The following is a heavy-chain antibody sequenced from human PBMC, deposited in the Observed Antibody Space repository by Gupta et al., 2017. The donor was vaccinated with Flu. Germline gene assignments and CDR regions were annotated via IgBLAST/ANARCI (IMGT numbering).Heavy chain of an antibody. CDR1: GFTVSSNY. Sequence: EVQLVESGGGLVQPGGSLRLSCAASGFTVSSNYMSWVRQAPGKGLEWVSVIYSGGSTYYADSVKGRFTISRDNSKNTLYLQMNSLRAEDTAVYYCARALGVVAVAAQREFDYWGQGTLVTVSS. D-gene: IGHD6-19*01. CDR3: ARALGVVAVAAQREFDY. V-gene: IGHV3-66*02. J-gene: IGHJ4*02. CDR2: IYSGGST.